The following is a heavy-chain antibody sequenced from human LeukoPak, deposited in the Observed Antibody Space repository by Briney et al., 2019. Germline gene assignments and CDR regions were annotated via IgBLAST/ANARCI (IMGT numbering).Heavy chain of an antibody. CDR3: AELGITMIGGV. CDR2: ISSSGSTI. J-gene: IGHJ6*04. V-gene: IGHV3-48*03. Sequence: GGSLRLSCAASGFAFSSYAMNWVRQAPGKGLEWVSYISSSGSTIYYADSVKGRFTISRDNAKNSLYLQMDSLRAEDTAVYYCAELGITMIGGVWGKGTTVTISS. D-gene: IGHD3-10*02. CDR1: GFAFSSYA.